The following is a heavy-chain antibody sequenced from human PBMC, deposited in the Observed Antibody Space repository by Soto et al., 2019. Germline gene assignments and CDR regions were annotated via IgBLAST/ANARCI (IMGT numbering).Heavy chain of an antibody. CDR1: GYIFTNYD. J-gene: IGHJ4*02. Sequence: ASVKVSCKAAGYIFTNYDISWVRQAPGQGLEWMGWIRTYTGNTSYGHNLQGRVTMTKDTSTSTAYMELRSLRSDDTAVYYCARVAAYGDYPHQYDYWGQGTLVTVSS. CDR2: IRTYTGNT. CDR3: ARVAAYGDYPHQYDY. V-gene: IGHV1-18*01. D-gene: IGHD4-17*01.